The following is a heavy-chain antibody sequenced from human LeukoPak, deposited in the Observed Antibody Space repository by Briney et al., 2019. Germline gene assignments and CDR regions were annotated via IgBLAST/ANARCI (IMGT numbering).Heavy chain of an antibody. V-gene: IGHV1-69*04. D-gene: IGHD1-26*01. CDR2: IIPILGIA. Sequence: GSSVKVSCKASGGTFSSYAISWVRQAPGQGLEWMGRIIPILGIANYAQKFQGRVTIIADKSTSTAYMELSSLRSEDTAVYYCARDSTGDNWFDPWGQGTLVTVSS. J-gene: IGHJ5*02. CDR3: ARDSTGDNWFDP. CDR1: GGTFSSYA.